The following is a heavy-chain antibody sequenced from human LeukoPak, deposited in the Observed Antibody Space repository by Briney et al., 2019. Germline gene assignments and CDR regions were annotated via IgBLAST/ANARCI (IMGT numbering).Heavy chain of an antibody. J-gene: IGHJ6*04. Sequence: PGRSLRLSCAASGFTFSSYGMHWVRQAPGKGLEWVAVISYDGSNKYYADSVKGRFTISRDNSKNTLYLQMNSLRAEDTAVYYCARIVSKIYYYYYYGMDVWGKGTTVTVSS. V-gene: IGHV3-30*03. D-gene: IGHD3-22*01. CDR3: ARIVSKIYYYYYYGMDV. CDR1: GFTFSSYG. CDR2: ISYDGSNK.